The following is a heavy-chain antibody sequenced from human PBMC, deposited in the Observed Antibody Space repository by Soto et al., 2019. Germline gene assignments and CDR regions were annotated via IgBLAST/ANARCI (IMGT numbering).Heavy chain of an antibody. Sequence: PGGSLRLSCAASGFTFSSYAMSWVRRAPGKGLEWVSSFSGSGTSTYYADSVKGRFTISRDSSKNTLYLQMNSLRVEDTAVYYCAKPSTSGSPGYFDYWGQGTLVTVSS. CDR2: FSGSGTST. CDR3: AKPSTSGSPGYFDY. CDR1: GFTFSSYA. J-gene: IGHJ4*02. V-gene: IGHV3-23*01. D-gene: IGHD2-2*01.